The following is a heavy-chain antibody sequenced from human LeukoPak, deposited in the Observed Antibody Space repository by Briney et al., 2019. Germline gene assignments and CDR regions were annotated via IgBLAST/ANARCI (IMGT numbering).Heavy chain of an antibody. V-gene: IGHV3-30*18. J-gene: IGHJ4*02. CDR2: ISYDGSNK. Sequence: GGSLRLSCAASGFTFSSYGMHWVRQAPGKGLEWVAVISYDGSNKYYADSVKGRFTTSRDNSKNTLYLQMNSLRAEDTAVYYCAKLRSAIDYWGQGTLVTVSS. CDR3: AKLRSAIDY. CDR1: GFTFSSYG.